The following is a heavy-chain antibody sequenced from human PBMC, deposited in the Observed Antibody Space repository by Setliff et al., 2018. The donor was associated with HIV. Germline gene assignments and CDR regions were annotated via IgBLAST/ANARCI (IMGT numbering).Heavy chain of an antibody. J-gene: IGHJ4*02. CDR3: AKDISGWFSRQGSDY. D-gene: IGHD6-13*01. CDR1: GFTFSRYS. Sequence: GGSLRLSCAASGFTFSRYSMNWVRQAPGKGLEWVSYYEDSVKGRFTISRDNSKNTLYLQINSLRPEDTAVYFCAKDISGWFSRQGSDYWGQGTLVTVSS. V-gene: IGHV3-NL1*01.